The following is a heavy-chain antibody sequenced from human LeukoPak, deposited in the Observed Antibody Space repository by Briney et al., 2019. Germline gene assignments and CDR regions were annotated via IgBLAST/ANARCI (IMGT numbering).Heavy chain of an antibody. CDR3: AQIVVVVAATRTNDAFDI. Sequence: GGSQRLSCAASGFTFSSYAMHWVRQAPGKGLEWVAVISYDGSNKYYADSVKGRFTISRDNSKNTLYLQMNSLRAEDTAVYYCAQIVVVVAATRTNDAFDIWGQGTMVTVSS. CDR2: ISYDGSNK. D-gene: IGHD2-15*01. V-gene: IGHV3-30-3*01. CDR1: GFTFSSYA. J-gene: IGHJ3*02.